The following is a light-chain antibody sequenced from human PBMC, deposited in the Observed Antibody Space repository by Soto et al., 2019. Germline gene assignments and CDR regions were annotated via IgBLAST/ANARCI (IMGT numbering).Light chain of an antibody. CDR2: AAS. V-gene: IGKV1-39*01. Sequence: DIQMTQSPSSLSASVGDTVTITCRASQSISVHLNWYQQKPGKVPKLLIYAASNLQSGVPLRFSCSGSETEFALTISSLQPEDFATYYCQQSYITPYTFGQGTKLEIK. CDR3: QQSYITPYT. J-gene: IGKJ2*01. CDR1: QSISVH.